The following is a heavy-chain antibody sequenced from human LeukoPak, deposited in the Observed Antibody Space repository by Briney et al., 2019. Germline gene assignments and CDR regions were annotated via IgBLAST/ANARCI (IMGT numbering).Heavy chain of an antibody. CDR1: GFTFSSYS. V-gene: IGHV3-21*01. CDR3: ARVGSPSVTIAERLYYFDY. Sequence: PGGSLRLSCAASGFTFSSYSMNWVRQAPGKGLEWVSSISTSSSYIYFADSVKGRFTISRDNAKNSVYLQMNSLRAEDTAVYYCARVGSPSVTIAERLYYFDYWGHGTPVTVSS. J-gene: IGHJ4*01. CDR2: ISTSSSYI. D-gene: IGHD5-24*01.